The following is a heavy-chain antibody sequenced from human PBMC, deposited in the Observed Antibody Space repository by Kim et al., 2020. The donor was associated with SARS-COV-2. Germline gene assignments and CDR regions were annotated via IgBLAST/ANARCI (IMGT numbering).Heavy chain of an antibody. CDR1: GGSISSSSYY. V-gene: IGHV4-39*01. D-gene: IGHD5-18*01. J-gene: IGHJ3*02. Sequence: SETLSLTCTVSGGSISSSSYYWGWIRQPPGKGLEWIGSIYYSGSTYYNPSLKSRVTISVDTSKNQFSLKLSSVTAADTAVYYCARQKKRWLQQDAFDIWGQGTMVTVSS. CDR3: ARQKKRWLQQDAFDI. CDR2: IYYSGST.